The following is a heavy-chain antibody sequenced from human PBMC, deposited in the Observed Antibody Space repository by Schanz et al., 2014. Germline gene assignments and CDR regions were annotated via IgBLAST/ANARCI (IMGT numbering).Heavy chain of an antibody. Sequence: VQLVESGGGLVQPGGSLRFSCAASGFTFRGHAMHWVRQAPGQGLEKVAVTSTDGTKTYYTDSVKGRFTISRDNSKNTLYLQMNSLRAEDTAVYYCARTTNPFNFDSWPYLDYWGQGTLVTVSS. CDR1: GFTFRGHA. CDR3: ARTTNPFNFDSWPYLDY. D-gene: IGHD3-9*01. J-gene: IGHJ4*02. V-gene: IGHV3-30*14. CDR2: TSTDGTKT.